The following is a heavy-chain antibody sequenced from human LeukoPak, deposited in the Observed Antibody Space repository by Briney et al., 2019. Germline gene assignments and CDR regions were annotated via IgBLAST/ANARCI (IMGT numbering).Heavy chain of an antibody. CDR2: IDPSDSYT. CDR3: ARDDSSGYDY. D-gene: IGHD3-22*01. V-gene: IGHV5-10-1*01. CDR1: GYSFTNYW. Sequence: GESLQISCMGSGYSFTNYWISWVRQMTGKGLEWMGRIDPSDSYTNYSPSFQGHVTISADKSISTAYLQWSSLKASDTAMYYCARDDSSGYDYWGQGTLVTVSS. J-gene: IGHJ4*02.